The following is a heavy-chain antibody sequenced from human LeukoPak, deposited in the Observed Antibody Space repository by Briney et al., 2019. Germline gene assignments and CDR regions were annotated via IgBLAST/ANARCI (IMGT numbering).Heavy chain of an antibody. CDR3: AKDSRQGGDYFDY. J-gene: IGHJ4*02. V-gene: IGHV3-23*01. CDR1: GFTFSSYA. Sequence: GGSLRLSCAASGFTFSSYAMSWVRQAPGKGLEWVSAISGSGGSTYYADSVKGRFTISRDNSKNTLYLQMNSLRAEDTAIYYCAKDSRQGGDYFDYWGQGTLVTVSS. CDR2: ISGSGGST. D-gene: IGHD3-16*01.